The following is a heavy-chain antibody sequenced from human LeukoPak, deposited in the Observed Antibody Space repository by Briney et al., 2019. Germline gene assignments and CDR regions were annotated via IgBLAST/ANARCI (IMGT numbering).Heavy chain of an antibody. D-gene: IGHD1-26*01. V-gene: IGHV4-38-2*02. J-gene: IGHJ4*02. CDR1: GYSLSSGYY. CDR2: IYHSGST. CDR3: ARGEGELLGRYYFDY. Sequence: SETLSLTCTVSGYSLSSGYYWGWIRQPPGKGLEWIGSIYHSGSTYYNPSLKSRVTISVDTSKNQFSLKLSSVTAADTAVYYCARGEGELLGRYYFDYWGQGTLVTVSS.